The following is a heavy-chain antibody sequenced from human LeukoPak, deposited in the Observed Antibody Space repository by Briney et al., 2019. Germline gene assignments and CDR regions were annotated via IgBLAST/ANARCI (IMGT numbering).Heavy chain of an antibody. J-gene: IGHJ4*02. V-gene: IGHV4-59*01. CDR3: ARDGVGATSGFDY. Sequence: SETLSLTCTVSGGSISSYYWSWIRQPPGKGLEWIGYIYYSGSTNYNPSLKSRVTISVDTSKNQFSLKLSSVTAADTAVYYCARDGVGATSGFDYWGQGTLVTVSS. CDR1: GGSISSYY. CDR2: IYYSGST. D-gene: IGHD1-26*01.